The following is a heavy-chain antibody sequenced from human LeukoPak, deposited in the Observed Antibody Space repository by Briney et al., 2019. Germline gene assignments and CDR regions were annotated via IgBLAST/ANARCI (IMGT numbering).Heavy chain of an antibody. CDR2: TDIAGDT. Sequence: GGSLRLSCAASGFTFSSYDMHWVRQAAGKGLEWVSVTDIAGDTYYPGSVKGRFTISRENAKNSLYLQMNSLTAGDTAVYYCARAFRVDYDSSGAFDIWGQGTLVTVSS. J-gene: IGHJ3*02. CDR3: ARAFRVDYDSSGAFDI. D-gene: IGHD3-22*01. V-gene: IGHV3-13*01. CDR1: GFTFSSYD.